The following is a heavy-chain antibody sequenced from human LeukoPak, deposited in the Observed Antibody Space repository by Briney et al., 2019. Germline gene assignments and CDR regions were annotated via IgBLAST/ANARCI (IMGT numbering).Heavy chain of an antibody. CDR1: GGSISSSNW. V-gene: IGHV4-4*03. Sequence: PETLSLTCAVSGGSISSSNWWSWVRQPPGKGLEWIGEIYHSGSTNYNPSLKSRVTISVDKSKNQFSLKLSSVTAADTAVYYCARDLTYDSSGYYPHDAFDIWGQGTMVTVSS. J-gene: IGHJ3*02. CDR3: ARDLTYDSSGYYPHDAFDI. CDR2: IYHSGST. D-gene: IGHD3-22*01.